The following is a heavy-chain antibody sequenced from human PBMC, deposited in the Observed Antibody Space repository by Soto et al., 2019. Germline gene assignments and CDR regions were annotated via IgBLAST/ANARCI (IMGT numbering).Heavy chain of an antibody. CDR3: ARVPISGWPPKLYYFDY. CDR2: IYYSGST. D-gene: IGHD6-19*01. Sequence: QVQLQESGPGLVKPSETLSLTCTVSGGSISSYYWSWIRQPPGRGLEWIGYIYYSGSTNYNPSLKSRVTISIDTSKNQFSLKLSSVTAADTAVYYCARVPISGWPPKLYYFDYWGQGTLVTVSS. J-gene: IGHJ4*02. CDR1: GGSISSYY. V-gene: IGHV4-59*01.